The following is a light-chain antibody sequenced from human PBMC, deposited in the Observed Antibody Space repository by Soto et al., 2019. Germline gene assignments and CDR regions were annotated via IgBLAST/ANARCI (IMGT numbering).Light chain of an antibody. CDR2: AAS. Sequence: DIQMTQSPSSLSASVGDRVTITCRASQSISSYLNWYQQKPGKAPKLLIYAASSLQSGVPSRFSGSGSGTDFTLTISSLQPEDFAVYYCQQYKNWLALTFGGGTKV. V-gene: IGKV1-39*01. J-gene: IGKJ4*01. CDR3: QQYKNWLALT. CDR1: QSISSY.